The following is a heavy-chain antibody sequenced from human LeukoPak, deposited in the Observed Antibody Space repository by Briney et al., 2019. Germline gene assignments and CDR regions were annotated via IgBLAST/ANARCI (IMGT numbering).Heavy chain of an antibody. V-gene: IGHV3-30*04. J-gene: IGHJ4*02. D-gene: IGHD6-19*01. CDR1: GFTFSTYA. CDR3: ARDQAGGYSSGWANYFDY. Sequence: PGGSLRLSCAASGFTFSTYAMHWVRQAPGKGLEWVAVISYDGNYKFYADSVKGRFTISRDNSKNTLYVQMNSLRAEDTAVYYCARDQAGGYSSGWANYFDYWGQGTLVTVSS. CDR2: ISYDGNYK.